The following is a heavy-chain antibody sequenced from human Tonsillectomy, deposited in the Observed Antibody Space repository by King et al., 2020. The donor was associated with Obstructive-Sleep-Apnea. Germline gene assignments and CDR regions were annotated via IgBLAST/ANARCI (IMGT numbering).Heavy chain of an antibody. J-gene: IGHJ6*02. CDR2: INYSGST. V-gene: IGHV4-39*07. CDR3: ATYCSSTSCATPQYYYYYYGMDV. Sequence: QLQESCPGLVKPSETLSLTCTISGDYIISSSCYWGWIRQPPGKGLEWIGCINYSGSTYYNPSLKGRVNNSVATSKNQFSLKLSSVACADTAVYYCATYCSSTSCATPQYYYYYYGMDVWGQGTTVTVSS. D-gene: IGHD2-2*01. CDR1: GDYIISSSCY.